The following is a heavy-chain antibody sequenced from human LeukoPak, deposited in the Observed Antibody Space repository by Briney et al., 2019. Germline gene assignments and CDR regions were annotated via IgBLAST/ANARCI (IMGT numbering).Heavy chain of an antibody. Sequence: SQTLSLTCTLSGDSLNSGYHWSWIRQQPGKGLEGIGNIYYNGRTYYKTSLKSRIIISVDMSWNQISLQLSSVTAAETAVYYCARDLRGSPMDVWGKGTPVAVSS. D-gene: IGHD1-26*01. CDR1: GDSLNSGYH. V-gene: IGHV4-31*03. CDR2: IYYNGRT. CDR3: ARDLRGSPMDV. J-gene: IGHJ6*03.